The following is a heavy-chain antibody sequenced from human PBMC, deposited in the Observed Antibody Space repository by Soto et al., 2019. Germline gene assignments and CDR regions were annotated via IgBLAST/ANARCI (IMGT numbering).Heavy chain of an antibody. J-gene: IGHJ4*02. CDR1: GFTFSSFA. D-gene: IGHD5-18*01. CDR2: ISNDGSNK. CDR3: ARDGRYSYGGYYFDY. Sequence: QVQLVESGGGVVQPGRSLRLSCAASGFTFSSFAMHWVRQAPGKGLEWVAVISNDGSNKYYADSVKGRFTISRDNSKNTLYLQMNSLRTEDTAVYCCARDGRYSYGGYYFDYWGQGTLVTVSS. V-gene: IGHV3-30-3*01.